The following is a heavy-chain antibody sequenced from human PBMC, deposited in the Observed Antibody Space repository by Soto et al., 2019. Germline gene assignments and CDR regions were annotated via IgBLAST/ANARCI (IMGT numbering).Heavy chain of an antibody. Sequence: TLTLTCTISGGSISIGGYDWSWIRQHPGKGPPRLGYLYYSGITYYNPSLKSRVTISVDTSKNQFSLKLSSVTAAETAVYYCARNNTHPAYDFWSGPLGYYGMDVWGQGTTVTVSS. CDR1: GGSISIGGYD. V-gene: IGHV4-31*03. CDR3: ARNNTHPAYDFWSGPLGYYGMDV. CDR2: LYYSGIT. D-gene: IGHD3-3*01. J-gene: IGHJ6*01.